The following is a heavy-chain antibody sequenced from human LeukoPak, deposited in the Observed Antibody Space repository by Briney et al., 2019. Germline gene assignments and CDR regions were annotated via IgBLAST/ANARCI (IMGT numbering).Heavy chain of an antibody. Sequence: GGSLRLSCEASGFTFSGCAGCCVRQAPGKGLEWVSGFGSDGNTHYAESVRGRFDIARDTSKTTVYLQMNSLRAEDTALYYCATDLPSWVAMEVSGPGTTVTVS. CDR3: ATDLPSWVAMEV. J-gene: IGHJ6*02. CDR2: FGSDGNT. D-gene: IGHD7-27*01. CDR1: GFTFSGCA. V-gene: IGHV3-23*01.